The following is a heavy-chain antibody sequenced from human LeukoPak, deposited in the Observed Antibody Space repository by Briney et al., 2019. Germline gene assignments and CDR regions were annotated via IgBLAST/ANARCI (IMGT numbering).Heavy chain of an antibody. V-gene: IGHV3-21*01. CDR3: ELGITMIGGV. J-gene: IGHJ6*04. Sequence: PGGSLRLSCAASRFTFSSYSMNWVRQAPGKGLEWVSSISSSGSYIYYADSVKGRFTISRDNAKNSLYLQMNSLRAEDTAVYYAELGITMIGGVWGKGTTVTISS. D-gene: IGHD3-10*02. CDR1: RFTFSSYS. CDR2: ISSSGSYI.